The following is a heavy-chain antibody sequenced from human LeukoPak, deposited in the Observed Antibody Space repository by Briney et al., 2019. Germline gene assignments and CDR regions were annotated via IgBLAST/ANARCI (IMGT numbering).Heavy chain of an antibody. V-gene: IGHV4-59*12. Sequence: SETLSLTCTVSGGSISGYYWSWVRQPPGKGLEWIGYIYYSGSTNYNPSLKSRVTISVDTSKNQFSLKLSSVTAADTAVYYCARNYYYDSSGYPPFDYWGQGTLVTVSS. CDR2: IYYSGST. D-gene: IGHD3-22*01. CDR1: GGSISGYY. J-gene: IGHJ4*02. CDR3: ARNYYYDSSGYPPFDY.